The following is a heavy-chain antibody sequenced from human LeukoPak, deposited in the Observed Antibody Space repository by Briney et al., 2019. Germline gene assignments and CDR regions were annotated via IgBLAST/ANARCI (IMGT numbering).Heavy chain of an antibody. J-gene: IGHJ3*02. Sequence: GGSLRLSCAATGFTFSSYAMSWVRQAPGKGLEWVSAIGGSGGSTYYADSVKGRFTISRDNSKNTLYLQMNSLRAEDTAVYYCAKDRPPTTSRVDAFDIWGQGTMVTVSS. D-gene: IGHD1-14*01. V-gene: IGHV3-23*01. CDR3: AKDRPPTTSRVDAFDI. CDR1: GFTFSSYA. CDR2: IGGSGGST.